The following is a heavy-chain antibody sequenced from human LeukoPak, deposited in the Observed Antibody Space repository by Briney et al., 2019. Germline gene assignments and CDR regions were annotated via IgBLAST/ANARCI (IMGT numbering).Heavy chain of an antibody. CDR2: ISAYNGNT. J-gene: IGHJ4*02. V-gene: IGHV1-18*01. D-gene: IGHD2-15*01. Sequence: ASVKVSCKASGYTFTNYAISWVRQAPGQGLEWMGWISAYNGNTKYTQKFQGRVTMTRDTSISTAYMELSSLTFDDTAVYYCGRGTIAVVAADLRTDQWGQGTLVIVSS. CDR1: GYTFTNYA. CDR3: GRGTIAVVAADLRTDQ.